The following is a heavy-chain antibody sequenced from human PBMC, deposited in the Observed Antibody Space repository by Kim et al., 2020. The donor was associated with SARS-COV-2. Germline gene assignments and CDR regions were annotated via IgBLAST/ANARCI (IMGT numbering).Heavy chain of an antibody. CDR3: ARGGFYDILTGYYPFDY. J-gene: IGHJ4*02. V-gene: IGHV4-59*01. Sequence: SETLSLTCTVSGGSISSYYWSWIRQPPGKGLEWIGYIYYSGSTNYNPSLKSRVTISVDTSKNQFSLKLSSVTAADTAVYYCARGGFYDILTGYYPFDYWGQGTLVTVSS. D-gene: IGHD3-9*01. CDR1: GGSISSYY. CDR2: IYYSGST.